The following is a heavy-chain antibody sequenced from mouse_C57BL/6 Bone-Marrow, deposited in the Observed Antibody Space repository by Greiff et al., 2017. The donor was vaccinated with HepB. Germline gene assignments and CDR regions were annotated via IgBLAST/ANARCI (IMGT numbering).Heavy chain of an antibody. CDR3: ARYGGSSYGFAY. CDR2: IYPGSGST. J-gene: IGHJ3*01. Sequence: QVQLQQPGAELVKPGASVKMSCKASGYTFTSYWITWVKQRPGQGLEWIGDIYPGSGSTNYNEKFKSKATLTVDTSSSTAYMQLSSLTSEDSAVYYCARYGGSSYGFAYWCQGTLVTVSA. D-gene: IGHD1-1*01. CDR1: GYTFTSYW. V-gene: IGHV1-55*01.